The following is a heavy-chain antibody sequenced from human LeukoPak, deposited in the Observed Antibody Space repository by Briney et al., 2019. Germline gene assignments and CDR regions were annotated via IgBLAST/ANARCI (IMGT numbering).Heavy chain of an antibody. Sequence: GGSLRLSCAASGFTFSSYAMSWVRQAPGKGLECISGFSGSGGSTYYADSVKGRFIISRDNSKNILFLQMNSLRAADTAVYYCAKDWSGNYNWSDPWGQGTLVTVPS. CDR2: FSGSGGST. CDR3: AKDWSGNYNWSDP. CDR1: GFTFSSYA. V-gene: IGHV3-23*01. J-gene: IGHJ5*02. D-gene: IGHD3-3*01.